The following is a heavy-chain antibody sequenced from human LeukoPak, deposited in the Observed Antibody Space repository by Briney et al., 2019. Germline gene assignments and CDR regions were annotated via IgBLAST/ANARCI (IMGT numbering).Heavy chain of an antibody. Sequence: KSSETLSLTCVVSGGSISRGSYYWNWIRQPAGKGLEWMGRIYNSGSTNYNPSLKSRVSISTDTSKNQFSLKLSSVTAADTAVYYCARDPFGEGGINYWGQGTLVTVSS. CDR3: ARDPFGEGGINY. V-gene: IGHV4-61*02. J-gene: IGHJ4*02. D-gene: IGHD3-10*01. CDR1: GGSISRGSYY. CDR2: IYNSGST.